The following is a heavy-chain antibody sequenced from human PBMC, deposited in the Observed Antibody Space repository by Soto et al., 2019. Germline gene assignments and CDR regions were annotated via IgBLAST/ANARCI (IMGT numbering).Heavy chain of an antibody. V-gene: IGHV2-70*04. Sequence: SGPTLVNPTQTLTLTCTFSGFSLSTSGMRVSWIRQSPGKALEWLARIDWGDDKFYSTSLKTRLTISKDTSKNQVVLTMTNMDPVDTATYYCARTPHDSSGYPDAFDIWGQGTMVTVSS. CDR3: ARTPHDSSGYPDAFDI. CDR1: GFSLSTSGMR. CDR2: IDWGDDK. D-gene: IGHD3-22*01. J-gene: IGHJ3*02.